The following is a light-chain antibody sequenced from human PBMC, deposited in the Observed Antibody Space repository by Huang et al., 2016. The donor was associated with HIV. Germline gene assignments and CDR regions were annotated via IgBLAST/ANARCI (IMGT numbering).Light chain of an antibody. CDR1: QVISRS. V-gene: IGKV1-39*01. J-gene: IGKJ5*01. CDR3: QQTYRTPIT. CDR2: SLS. Sequence: DIQMTQSPSSLSASVGDRVTITCRASQVISRSLNWYQHKPGKAPKLLIHSLSSLQGGVPSRFSGSESGTNFTLTISSLLPEDFATYYCQQTYRTPITFGQGTRLDIK.